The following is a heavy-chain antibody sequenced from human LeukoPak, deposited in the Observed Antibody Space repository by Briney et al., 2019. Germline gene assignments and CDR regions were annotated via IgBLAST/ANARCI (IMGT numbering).Heavy chain of an antibody. CDR1: GYTFTGYY. CDR2: INPSGGST. Sequence: GASVKVSCKASGYTFTGYYMHWVRQAPGQGLEWMGIINPSGGSTSYAQKFQGRVTMTRDTSTSTVYMELSSLRSEDTAVYYCARAYSSGWYFDYWGQGTLVTVSS. CDR3: ARAYSSGWYFDY. J-gene: IGHJ4*02. V-gene: IGHV1-46*01. D-gene: IGHD6-19*01.